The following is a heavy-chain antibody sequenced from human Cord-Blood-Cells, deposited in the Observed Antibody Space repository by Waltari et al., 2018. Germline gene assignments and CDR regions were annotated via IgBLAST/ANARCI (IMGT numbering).Heavy chain of an antibody. D-gene: IGHD3-10*01. V-gene: IGHV1-8*01. CDR1: GYTFTSYD. J-gene: IGHJ5*02. CDR3: ARAAWVGSGSYYSKAKLNWFDP. CDR2: MNPNSGNT. Sequence: QVQLVQSGAEVKKPGASVKVSCKASGYTFTSYDINWVRQAPGKGLEWMVWMNPNSGNTGYAQKFQGRVTMTRNTSISTAYMELSSLRSEDTAVYYCARAAWVGSGSYYSKAKLNWFDPWGQGTLVTVSS.